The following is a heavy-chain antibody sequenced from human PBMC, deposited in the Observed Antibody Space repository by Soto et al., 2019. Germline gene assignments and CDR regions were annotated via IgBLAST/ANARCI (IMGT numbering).Heavy chain of an antibody. CDR2: TYYRSKWYN. Sequence: SQTLSLTCAISGDSVSSNSAAWNWIRQSPSRGLEWLGRTYYRSKWYNDYAVSVKSRITINPDTSKNQFSLQLNSVTPEDTAVYYCARGCDMETGESWYFDLWGRGTLVTVSS. D-gene: IGHD7-27*01. CDR1: GDSVSSNSAA. V-gene: IGHV6-1*01. J-gene: IGHJ2*01. CDR3: ARGCDMETGESWYFDL.